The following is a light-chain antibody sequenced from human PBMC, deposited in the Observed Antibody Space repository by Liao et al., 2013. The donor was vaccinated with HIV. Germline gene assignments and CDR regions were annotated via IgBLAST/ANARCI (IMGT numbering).Light chain of an antibody. Sequence: SYVLTQPPSVSVAPGKTARITCGESNIGTKSVQWYQQKPGQAPVLVIYYDTERPSGIPERFSGSSSGTTVTLTISGVQAEDEADYYCQSTDTSGTYGVFGGGTKLTVL. CDR2: YDT. CDR1: NIGTKS. V-gene: IGLV3-25*03. CDR3: QSTDTSGTYGV. J-gene: IGLJ2*01.